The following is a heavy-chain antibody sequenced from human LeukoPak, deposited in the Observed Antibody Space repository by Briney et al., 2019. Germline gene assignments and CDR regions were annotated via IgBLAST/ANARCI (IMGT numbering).Heavy chain of an antibody. CDR2: IRYDGSNK. CDR1: GFTFISYG. Sequence: GGSLRHSCAASGFTFISYGMHWVRQAPGKGPEWVAFIRYDGSNKYYADSVKGRFTVSRDNSKNTLYLQMNSLRAEDTAVYYCARDRGFLYAHFSYSGQHTLVTVSS. V-gene: IGHV3-30*02. D-gene: IGHD2-2*01. CDR3: ARDRGFLYAHFSY. J-gene: IGHJ4*02.